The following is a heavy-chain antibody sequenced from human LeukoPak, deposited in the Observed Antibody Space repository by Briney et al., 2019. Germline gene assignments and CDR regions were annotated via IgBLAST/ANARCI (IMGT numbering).Heavy chain of an antibody. CDR1: GFTFDDYA. J-gene: IGHJ4*02. Sequence: GGSLRLSCAASGFTFDDYAMHWVRHAPGKGLEWVSGISWNSGSIGYADSVKGRFTISRDNAKNSLYLQMNSLRAEDTALYYCAKEMATITEPLEFGPTFDYWGQGTLVTVSS. D-gene: IGHD5-24*01. V-gene: IGHV3-9*01. CDR3: AKEMATITEPLEFGPTFDY. CDR2: ISWNSGSI.